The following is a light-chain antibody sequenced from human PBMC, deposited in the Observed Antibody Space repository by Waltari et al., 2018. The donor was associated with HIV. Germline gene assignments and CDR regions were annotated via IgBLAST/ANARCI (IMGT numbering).Light chain of an antibody. CDR3: QSADSSGTLEV. V-gene: IGLV3-25*03. CDR2: KDS. CDR1: ALPKQY. J-gene: IGLJ3*02. Sequence: SYELTQPPSVSVSPGQTARITCSGDALPKQYAYRYQEKPGQAPVLVIYKDSERPSGIPERFSGSSSGKTVTLTISGVQAEDEADYYCQSADSSGTLEVFGGGTKLTVL.